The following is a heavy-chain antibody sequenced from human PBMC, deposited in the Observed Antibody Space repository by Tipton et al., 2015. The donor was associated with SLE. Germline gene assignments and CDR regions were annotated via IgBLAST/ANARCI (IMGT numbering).Heavy chain of an antibody. Sequence: TLSLTCTVSGGSISSHYWSWIRQPPGKGLEWIGYIYYSGSTNYNPSLKSRVTISVDTSKNQFSLKLSSVTAADTAVYYCATISMVQGVPFDYWGQGTLVTVSS. CDR1: GGSISSHY. J-gene: IGHJ4*02. CDR2: IYYSGST. CDR3: ATISMVQGVPFDY. D-gene: IGHD3-10*01. V-gene: IGHV4-59*11.